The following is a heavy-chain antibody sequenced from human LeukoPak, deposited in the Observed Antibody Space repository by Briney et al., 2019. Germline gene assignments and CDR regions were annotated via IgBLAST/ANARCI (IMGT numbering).Heavy chain of an antibody. CDR1: GGSISSYY. D-gene: IGHD7-27*01. V-gene: IGHV4-59*01. Sequence: PSETLSLTCTVPGGSISSYYWGWIRQPPGKGLEWIGYIYYSGSTNYNPSLKSRVTISVDTSKNQFSLKLSSVTAADTAVYYCARGHTGVVGYWGQGTLVTVSS. CDR3: ARGHTGVVGY. J-gene: IGHJ4*02. CDR2: IYYSGST.